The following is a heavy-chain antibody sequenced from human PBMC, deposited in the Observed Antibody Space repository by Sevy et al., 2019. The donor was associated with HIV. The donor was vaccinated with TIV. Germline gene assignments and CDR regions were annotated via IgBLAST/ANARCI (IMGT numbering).Heavy chain of an antibody. Sequence: GGSLRLSCAASGFTFSDYYMSWIRQAPGKGLEWVSYISSSSSYTNYGDSVKGRFTISRDNAKNSLYLQMNSLRAEDTAVYYCARNSSSSEPYYYYYYGMDVWGQWTTVTVSS. CDR3: ARNSSSSEPYYYYYYGMDV. CDR2: ISSSSSYT. J-gene: IGHJ6*02. D-gene: IGHD6-6*01. V-gene: IGHV3-11*06. CDR1: GFTFSDYY.